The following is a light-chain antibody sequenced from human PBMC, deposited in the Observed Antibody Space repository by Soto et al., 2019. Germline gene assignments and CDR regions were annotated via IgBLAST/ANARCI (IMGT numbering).Light chain of an antibody. Sequence: QSALTQPASVSGSPGQSITISCTGTSSDVGAYNYVSWYRQHPGKAPKLMIYKVTNRPSGVSNRFSGSKSGSTASLTISGLQAEDEADYYCSSYTSSSTLVFGGGTKLTVL. J-gene: IGLJ3*02. CDR3: SSYTSSSTLV. CDR2: KVT. CDR1: SSDVGAYNY. V-gene: IGLV2-14*01.